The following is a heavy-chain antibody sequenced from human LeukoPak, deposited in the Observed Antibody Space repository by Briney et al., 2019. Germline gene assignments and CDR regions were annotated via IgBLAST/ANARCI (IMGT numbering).Heavy chain of an antibody. J-gene: IGHJ4*02. D-gene: IGHD3-22*01. CDR3: ASYYYDSSGYFYTFAY. Sequence: SETLSLTCTVSGGSISSYYWSWIRQPAGKGLEWIGRIYTRGSTNYNPSLKSRVTMSVDTSTNQFSLKLSSVTAADTAVYYCASYYYDSSGYFYTFAYWGQGTLVSVSS. V-gene: IGHV4-4*07. CDR2: IYTRGST. CDR1: GGSISSYY.